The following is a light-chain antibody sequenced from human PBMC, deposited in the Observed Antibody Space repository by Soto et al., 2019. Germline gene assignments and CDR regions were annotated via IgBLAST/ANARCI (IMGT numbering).Light chain of an antibody. CDR1: QTVNNNY. V-gene: IGKV3-20*01. CDR2: GAS. Sequence: ELVVTQSPVTLSLSPGERATLSCRASQTVNNNYLAWYQQIPGQAPRLLISGASGRATGTPDRFSGSASGTDFTLTISRLEPEDFAVYYCQQYGSSPLTFGGGTKVDIK. CDR3: QQYGSSPLT. J-gene: IGKJ4*01.